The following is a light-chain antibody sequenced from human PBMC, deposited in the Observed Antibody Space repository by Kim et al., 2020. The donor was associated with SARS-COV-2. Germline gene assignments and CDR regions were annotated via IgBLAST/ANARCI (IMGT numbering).Light chain of an antibody. CDR2: QDS. J-gene: IGLJ2*01. Sequence: SYELTQSPSVSVSPGQTASITCSGDKLGDKYACWYQQKPGQSPVLVIYQDSKRPSGIPERFSGSNSGNTATLTISGTQAMDEADYYCQAWDSIYVVFGGGTQLTVL. V-gene: IGLV3-1*01. CDR3: QAWDSIYVV. CDR1: KLGDKY.